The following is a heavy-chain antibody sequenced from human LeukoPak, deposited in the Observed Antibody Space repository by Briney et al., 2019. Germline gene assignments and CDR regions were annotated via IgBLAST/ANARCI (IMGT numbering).Heavy chain of an antibody. CDR2: IYSAGST. Sequence: GGSLRLSCAASGFTVSTNYMSWVRQAPGKGLELISVIYSAGSTYYADSVKGRFTISRDTSRNTLYLQMDSLRAEDTAVYYCARELIVMVRGSTPTWGQGTLVTVSS. CDR1: GFTVSTNY. V-gene: IGHV3-53*01. D-gene: IGHD3-10*01. J-gene: IGHJ4*02. CDR3: ARELIVMVRGSTPT.